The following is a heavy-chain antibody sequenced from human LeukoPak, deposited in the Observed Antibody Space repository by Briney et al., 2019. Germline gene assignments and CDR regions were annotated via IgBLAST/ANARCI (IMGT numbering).Heavy chain of an antibody. Sequence: PSETLSLTCTVSSGSISSNYWSWIRQPAGKGLEWIGRIYSSGSTNYNPSLKSRVTMSVDTSKNQFSLNLSSVTAADTAVYYCARGIDYYGSYYFDYWGQGTLVTVSS. J-gene: IGHJ4*02. CDR1: SGSISSNY. V-gene: IGHV4-4*07. CDR3: ARGIDYYGSYYFDY. CDR2: IYSSGST. D-gene: IGHD3-10*01.